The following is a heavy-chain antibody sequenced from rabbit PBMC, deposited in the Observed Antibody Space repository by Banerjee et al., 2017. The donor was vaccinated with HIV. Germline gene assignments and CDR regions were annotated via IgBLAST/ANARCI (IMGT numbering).Heavy chain of an antibody. J-gene: IGHJ3*01. V-gene: IGHV1S40*01. CDR3: ARGDYGGYAGCDL. D-gene: IGHD4-2*01. Sequence: QSLEESGGDLVKPEGSLTLTCTASGIDFSVYYYMCWVRQAPGKGLEWIACIHAGSSDSTYYASWAKGRFTISKTSSTTVTLQMTSLTAADTATYFCARGDYGGYAGCDLWGQGTLVTVS. CDR1: GIDFSVYYY. CDR2: IHAGSSDST.